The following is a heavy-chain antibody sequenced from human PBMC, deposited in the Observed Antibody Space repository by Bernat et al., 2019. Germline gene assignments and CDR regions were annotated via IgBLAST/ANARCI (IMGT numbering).Heavy chain of an antibody. CDR2: IYYSGST. J-gene: IGHJ4*02. Sequence: QVQLQESGPGLVKPSQTLSLTCSVSGDSISSGGYYWSWIRQQPGKGLEWIGYIYYSGSTYYNPSLKSRVTISIDTSKNQFSLKLSSVTAADTAVYYCSGGYDSSGFYYFFDYWGQGTLVTVSS. D-gene: IGHD3-22*01. CDR1: GDSISSGGYY. CDR3: SGGYDSSGFYYFFDY. V-gene: IGHV4-31*03.